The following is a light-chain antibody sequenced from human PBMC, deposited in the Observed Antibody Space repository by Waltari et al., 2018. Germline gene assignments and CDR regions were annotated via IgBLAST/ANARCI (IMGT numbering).Light chain of an antibody. CDR3: QHRANRPPWT. J-gene: IGKJ1*01. CDR1: RIVNSF. V-gene: IGKV3-11*01. CDR2: AAS. Sequence: EIALTQSPATLALSTGERATLSCKASRIVNSFLLWYPQKPGQAPRLIIYAASARASGIPARFSGSGSGTNFNLTINSLEPEDFATYYCQHRANRPPWTFGQGTKVEV.